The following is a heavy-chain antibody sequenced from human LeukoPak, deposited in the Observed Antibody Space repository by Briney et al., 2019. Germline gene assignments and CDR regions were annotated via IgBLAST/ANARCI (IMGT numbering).Heavy chain of an antibody. V-gene: IGHV4-30-4*01. CDR3: ARADDYGDLHFDY. CDR1: GGSISSGDYY. D-gene: IGHD4-17*01. J-gene: IGHJ4*02. Sequence: PSRTLSLTCTVSGGSISSGDYYWSWIRQPPGKGLEWIGYIYYSGSTYYNPSLKSRVTISVDTSKNQFSLKLSSVTAADTAVYYCARADDYGDLHFDYWGQGTLVTVSS. CDR2: IYYSGST.